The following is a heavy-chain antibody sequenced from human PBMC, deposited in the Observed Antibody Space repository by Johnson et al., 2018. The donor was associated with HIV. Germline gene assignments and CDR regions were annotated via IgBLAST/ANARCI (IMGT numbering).Heavy chain of an antibody. J-gene: IGHJ3*01. CDR3: ARAPEVRGVDAFDV. V-gene: IGHV3-7*02. CDR1: GFTFSSYW. CDR2: IKPDGSEK. D-gene: IGHD3-10*01. Sequence: VQLVESGGGLVKPGGSLRLSCAASGFTFSSYWMSWVRQAPGRGLEWVANIKPDGSEKYYVDSVKGRFTISRDNAKNSLYLQMNSLEAEDTSVYYCARAPEVRGVDAFDVWGQGTVVTVSS.